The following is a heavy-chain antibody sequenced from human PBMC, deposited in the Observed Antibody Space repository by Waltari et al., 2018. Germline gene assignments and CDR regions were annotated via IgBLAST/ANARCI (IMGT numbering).Heavy chain of an antibody. V-gene: IGHV4-34*01. CDR1: GGSFSGYY. CDR2: INHSGST. Sequence: QVQLQQWGAGLLKPSETLSLTCAVYGGSFSGYYWSWIRQPPGKGLEWIGEINHSGSTNYNPSLKSRVTISVDTSKNQFSLKLSSVTAADTAVYYCAREFVDTAMGYYFDYWGQGTLVTVSS. CDR3: AREFVDTAMGYYFDY. D-gene: IGHD5-18*01. J-gene: IGHJ4*02.